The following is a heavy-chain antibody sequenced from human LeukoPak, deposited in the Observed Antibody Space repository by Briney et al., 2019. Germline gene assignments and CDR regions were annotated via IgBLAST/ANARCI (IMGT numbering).Heavy chain of an antibody. CDR3: AKDRIPGSYNYYFDY. V-gene: IGHV3-23*01. CDR2: ISGSGGGT. CDR1: GLTLSNYA. Sequence: RSGGSLRLSCAVSGLTLSNYAMSWVRQAPGKGLEWVAGISGSGGGTTYADSVKGRFTISRDNSKNTLYLQMNSLRAEDTAVYYCAKDRIPGSYNYYFDYWGQGTLVTVSS. J-gene: IGHJ4*02. D-gene: IGHD3-10*01.